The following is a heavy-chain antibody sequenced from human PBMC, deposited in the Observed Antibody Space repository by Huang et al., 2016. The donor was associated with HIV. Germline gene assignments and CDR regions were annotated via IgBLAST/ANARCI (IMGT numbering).Heavy chain of an antibody. J-gene: IGHJ4*02. CDR2: RNSEWSST. Sequence: EVQLVESGGGLVQPGGSLRLSCAASGFSISSYWMHWVRQAPGKGLVWLSRRNSEWSSTSYADSVKVRFTISRDNAKNTLYLQMNSLRAEDTAVYYCARDPRIQSWLNFFDYWGQGTLVSVSS. CDR1: GFSISSYW. V-gene: IGHV3-74*01. D-gene: IGHD3-22*01. CDR3: ARDPRIQSWLNFFDY.